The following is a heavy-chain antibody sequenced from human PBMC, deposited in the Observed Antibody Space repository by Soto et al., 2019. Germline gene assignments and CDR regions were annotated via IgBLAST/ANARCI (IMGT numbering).Heavy chain of an antibody. CDR2: ISWDGGST. CDR1: GFTFDDYA. V-gene: IGHV3-43D*04. CDR3: AKDMARGPPDYCRMDV. Sequence: GGSLRLSCAASGFTFDDYAMHWVRQAPGKGLEWVSLISWDGGSTYYADSVKGRFTISRDNSKNSLYLQMNSLRAEDTALYYCAKDMARGPPDYCRMDVCGQRTTVTVPS. J-gene: IGHJ6*02.